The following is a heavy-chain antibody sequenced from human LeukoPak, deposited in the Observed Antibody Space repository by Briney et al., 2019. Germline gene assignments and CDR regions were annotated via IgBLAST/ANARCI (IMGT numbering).Heavy chain of an antibody. CDR3: AKAHGGSYHSGID. CDR1: GFTFTSYA. Sequence: PGGSLTLSCAASGFTFTSYAMNWVRQAPGKGLEWVSGISGIGGSTYYADSVKGRFSISRDNSKNTLYLQLNSLRVEDTAVYYCAKAHGGSYHSGIDWGQGTLVTVSS. CDR2: ISGIGGST. D-gene: IGHD1-26*01. J-gene: IGHJ4*02. V-gene: IGHV3-23*01.